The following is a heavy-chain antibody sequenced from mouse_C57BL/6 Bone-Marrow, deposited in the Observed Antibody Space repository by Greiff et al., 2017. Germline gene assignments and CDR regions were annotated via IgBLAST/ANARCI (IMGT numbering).Heavy chain of an antibody. V-gene: IGHV1-69*01. D-gene: IGHD2-2*01. CDR1: GYTFTSYW. J-gene: IGHJ2*01. CDR3: AREGVMVPYYFDS. Sequence: QVHVKQPGAELVMPGASVKLSCKASGYTFTSYWMHWVKQTPGQGLEWIGEIDPSDSYTNYNQKFKGKSTLTVDKSSSTAYMQLSSLTSEDSAVYYCAREGVMVPYYFDSWGQGTTLTVSS. CDR2: IDPSDSYT.